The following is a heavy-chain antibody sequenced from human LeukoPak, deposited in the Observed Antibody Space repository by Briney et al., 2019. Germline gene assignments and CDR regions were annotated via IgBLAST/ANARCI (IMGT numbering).Heavy chain of an antibody. D-gene: IGHD3-10*02. CDR3: AELGITMIGGV. J-gene: IGHJ6*04. CDR2: INSDGSST. V-gene: IGHV3-74*01. CDR1: GFAFSDYY. Sequence: GGSLRLSCAASGFAFSDYYMNWFRQAPGKGLVWVSRINSDGSSTSYADSVKGRFTISRDNAKNSLYLQMNSLRAEDTAVYYCAELGITMIGGVWGKGTTVTISS.